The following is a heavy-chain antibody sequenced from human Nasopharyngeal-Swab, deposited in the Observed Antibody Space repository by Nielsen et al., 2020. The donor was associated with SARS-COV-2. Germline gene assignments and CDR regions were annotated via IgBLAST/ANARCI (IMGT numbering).Heavy chain of an antibody. V-gene: IGHV1-46*01. J-gene: IGHJ5*02. Sequence: WVRQAPGQGLEWMGIINPSGGSTSYAQKFQGRVTMTRDTSTSTVYMELSSLRSEDTAVYYCARARKAIYYYGSGSYYKGGVNWFDPWGQGTLVTV. CDR3: ARARKAIYYYGSGSYYKGGVNWFDP. D-gene: IGHD3-10*01. CDR2: INPSGGST.